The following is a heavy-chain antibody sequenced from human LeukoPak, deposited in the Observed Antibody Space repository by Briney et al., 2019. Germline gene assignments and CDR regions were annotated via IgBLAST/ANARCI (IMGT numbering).Heavy chain of an antibody. Sequence: GGSLRLSCAASGFTFSSYGMHWVRQAPGKGLEWVAVISYDGSNRYYADSVKDRFTISRDNSKNTLYLQMNSLRAEDTAVYYCANGRDDFWSGYYNTYTGGFDYWGQGTLVTVSS. CDR3: ANGRDDFWSGYYNTYTGGFDY. J-gene: IGHJ4*02. V-gene: IGHV3-30*18. CDR1: GFTFSSYG. CDR2: ISYDGSNR. D-gene: IGHD3-3*01.